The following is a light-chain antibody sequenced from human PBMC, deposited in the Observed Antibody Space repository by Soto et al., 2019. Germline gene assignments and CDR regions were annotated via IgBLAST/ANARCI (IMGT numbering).Light chain of an antibody. CDR1: SRDVGGYKY. CDR3: SSYTNNNSLI. CDR2: DVS. V-gene: IGLV2-14*03. Sequence: QSALTQPASVSGSPGQSITISCTGTSRDVGGYKYVSWYQQHVGKAPKVILYDVSNRPSGVSNRFSGSKSGNTASLTISGLQAEDEAEYYCSSYTNNNSLIFGGGTKLTVL. J-gene: IGLJ2*01.